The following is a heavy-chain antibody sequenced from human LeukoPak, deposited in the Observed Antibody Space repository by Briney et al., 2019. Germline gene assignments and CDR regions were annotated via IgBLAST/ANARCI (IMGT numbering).Heavy chain of an antibody. V-gene: IGHV4-34*01. CDR3: AGGGYYGSGRKLDY. Sequence: SETLSLTCAVYGGSFSGYYWSWIRQPPGKGLEWIGEINHSGSTNYNPSLKSRVTISVDTSKNQFSLKLSSVTAADTAVYYCAGGGYYGSGRKLDYWGQGTLVTVSS. D-gene: IGHD3-10*01. CDR1: GGSFSGYY. CDR2: INHSGST. J-gene: IGHJ4*02.